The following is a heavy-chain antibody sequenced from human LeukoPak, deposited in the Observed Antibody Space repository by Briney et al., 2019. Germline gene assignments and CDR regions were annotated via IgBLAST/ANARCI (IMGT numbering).Heavy chain of an antibody. CDR3: ARGRYCSGGSCFHNWFDP. CDR2: MNPNSGNT. D-gene: IGHD2-15*01. Sequence: ASVKVSCKASGYTFTSYDINWVRQATGQGLEWMGWMNPNSGNTGYAQKFQGRVTMTRNTSISTAYMELSSLRSEDMAVYYCARGRYCSGGSCFHNWFDPWGQGTLVTVSS. CDR1: GYTFTSYD. V-gene: IGHV1-8*01. J-gene: IGHJ5*02.